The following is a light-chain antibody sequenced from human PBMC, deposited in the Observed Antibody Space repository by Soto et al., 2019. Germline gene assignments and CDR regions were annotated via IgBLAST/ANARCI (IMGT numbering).Light chain of an antibody. CDR1: QNINSW. V-gene: IGKV1-5*03. CDR2: KAS. J-gene: IGKJ5*01. Sequence: DIQMTQSPSTLSASVGDRVHITCRASQNINSWLAWYQQKPGKAPKLLVYKASSLESGVPSRFSGSGSGTEFTLTISSLQPDDFAAYYCQQYEIYPITFGQGTRLEIK. CDR3: QQYEIYPIT.